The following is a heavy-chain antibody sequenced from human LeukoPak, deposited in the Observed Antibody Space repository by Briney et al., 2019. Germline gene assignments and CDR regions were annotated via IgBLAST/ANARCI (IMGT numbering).Heavy chain of an antibody. V-gene: IGHV1-2*02. CDR2: INPNSGGT. J-gene: IGHJ3*02. CDR3: ARDRFGGGHDAFDI. CDR1: GYTFTGYY. D-gene: IGHD3-10*01. Sequence: GASVKVSCKASGYTFTGYYMHWVRQAPGQGLEWMGWINPNSGGTNYAQKFQGRVTITADKSTSTAYMELSSLRSDDTAVYYCARDRFGGGHDAFDIWGQGTMVTVSS.